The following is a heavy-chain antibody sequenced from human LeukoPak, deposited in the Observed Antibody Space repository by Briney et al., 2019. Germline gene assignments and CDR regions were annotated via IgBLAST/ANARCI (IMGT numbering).Heavy chain of an antibody. D-gene: IGHD5-24*01. J-gene: IGHJ4*02. CDR1: GFTFSSYW. CDR2: INTFGTTA. V-gene: IGHV3-74*01. Sequence: GGSLRLSCAVSGFTFSSYWMNWVRQVPGKGLVWVSHINTFGTTATYADSVKGRFTISRDNANNTLYLQMNSLGVEDTAVYYCVRDNAYKFDYWGQGTLVTVSS. CDR3: VRDNAYKFDY.